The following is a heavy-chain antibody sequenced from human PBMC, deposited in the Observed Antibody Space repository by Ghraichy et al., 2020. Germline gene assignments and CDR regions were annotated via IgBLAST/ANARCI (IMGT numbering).Heavy chain of an antibody. V-gene: IGHV3-15*01. D-gene: IGHD2-2*01. J-gene: IGHJ6*02. CDR3: TTENCSSTSCWYYYYGMDV. Sequence: GGSLRLSCAASGFTFSNAWMSWVRQAPGKGLEWVGRIKSKTDGGTTDYAAPVKGRFTISRDDSKNTLYLQMNSLKTEDTAVSYCTTENCSSTSCWYYYYGMDVWGQGTTVTVSS. CDR2: IKSKTDGGTT. CDR1: GFTFSNAW.